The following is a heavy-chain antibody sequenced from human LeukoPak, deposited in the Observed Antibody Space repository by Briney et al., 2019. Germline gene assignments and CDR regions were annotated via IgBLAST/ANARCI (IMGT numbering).Heavy chain of an antibody. CDR2: ISSSSTI. D-gene: IGHD4-23*01. CDR3: AKDHDYGGNSDY. Sequence: GGSLRLSCAASGFTFSSYSMNWVRQAPGKGLEWVSYISSSSTIYYADSVKGRFTISRDNAKNSLYLQMNSLRDEDTAVYYCAKDHDYGGNSDYWGQGTLVTVSS. V-gene: IGHV3-48*02. J-gene: IGHJ4*02. CDR1: GFTFSSYS.